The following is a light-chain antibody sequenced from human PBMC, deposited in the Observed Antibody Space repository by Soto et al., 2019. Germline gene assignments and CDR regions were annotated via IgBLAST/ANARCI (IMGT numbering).Light chain of an antibody. CDR2: LERSGTY. CDR3: ETWGSPLRL. Sequence: QLVLTQSSSASASLGSSVKLTCTLDSGHSSYVIAWHQQQPGKAPYYLMKLERSGTYTKGSGVPDRFSGSSAGADRYLTSSNLQFEDEADYYCETWGSPLRLFGGGTKLTVL. V-gene: IGLV4-60*02. CDR1: SGHSSYV. J-gene: IGLJ3*02.